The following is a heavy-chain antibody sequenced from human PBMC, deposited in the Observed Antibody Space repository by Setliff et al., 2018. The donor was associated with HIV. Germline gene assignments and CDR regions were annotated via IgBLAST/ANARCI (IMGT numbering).Heavy chain of an antibody. CDR2: IDSDGSGI. CDR1: GFNFNSSW. CDR3: ATYSASYHAADK. J-gene: IGHJ4*02. Sequence: LRLSCTASGFNFNSSWMHWVRQGPGKGLVWVSRIDSDGSGISYADIVKGRFTISRDNAKNTLYLQMNSLRPEDAAVYFCATYSASYHAADKWGQGTLVTVSS. V-gene: IGHV3-74*01. D-gene: IGHD3-16*01.